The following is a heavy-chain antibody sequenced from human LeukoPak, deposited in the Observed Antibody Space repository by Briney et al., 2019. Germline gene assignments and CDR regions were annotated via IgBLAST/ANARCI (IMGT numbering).Heavy chain of an antibody. D-gene: IGHD6-13*01. V-gene: IGHV1-2*06. J-gene: IGHJ4*02. Sequence: ASVKVSCKASGYTFTGYYMHWVRQAPGQGLEWMGRINPNSGGTNYAQKFQGRVTMTRDTSISTVYMELSRLRSDDTAVYYCAMIASSWYQFGYWGQGTLVTVSS. CDR2: INPNSGGT. CDR3: AMIASSWYQFGY. CDR1: GYTFTGYY.